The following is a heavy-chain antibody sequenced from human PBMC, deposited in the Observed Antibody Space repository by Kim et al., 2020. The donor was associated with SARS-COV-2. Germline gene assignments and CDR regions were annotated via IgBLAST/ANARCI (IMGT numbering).Heavy chain of an antibody. J-gene: IGHJ2*01. Sequence: NYNPSLKRRGTISVDTSKNQFALRLSSVTAADTALYYCARYQVANLWYFDLWGRGTLVTVSS. D-gene: IGHD2-15*01. V-gene: IGHV4-59*01. CDR3: ARYQVANLWYFDL.